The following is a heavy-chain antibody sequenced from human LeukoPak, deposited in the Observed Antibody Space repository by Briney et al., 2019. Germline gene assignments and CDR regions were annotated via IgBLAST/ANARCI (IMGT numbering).Heavy chain of an antibody. CDR3: AKGLERESRLDS. V-gene: IGHV3-23*01. D-gene: IGHD1-1*01. J-gene: IGHJ4*02. CDR2: ISGSGGST. Sequence: GGSLRLSCAASGFTFSSYGMSWVRQAPGKGLEWVSAISGSGGSTYYADSVKGRFTISRDNSKNTLYLQMNSLRAEDTALYYCAKGLERESRLDSWGQGTLVTVSS. CDR1: GFTFSSYG.